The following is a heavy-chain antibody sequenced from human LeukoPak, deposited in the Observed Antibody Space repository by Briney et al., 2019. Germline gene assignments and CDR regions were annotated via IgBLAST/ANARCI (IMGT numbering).Heavy chain of an antibody. Sequence: GGSLRLSCAASGFTFSSYWMHWVRQAPGKGLVWVSRINSDGSSTSYADSVKGRFTISRDNAKNTLYLQMNSLRAEDTAVYYCAGFDILTGYYSARKDYWGQGTLVTVS. CDR2: INSDGSST. J-gene: IGHJ4*02. D-gene: IGHD3-9*01. CDR3: AGFDILTGYYSARKDY. CDR1: GFTFSSYW. V-gene: IGHV3-74*01.